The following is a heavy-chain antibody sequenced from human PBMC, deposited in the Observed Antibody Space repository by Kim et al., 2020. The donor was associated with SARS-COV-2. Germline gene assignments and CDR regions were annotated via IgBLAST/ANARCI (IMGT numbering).Heavy chain of an antibody. CDR3: AKPMETMVTTNLGYYFDY. J-gene: IGHJ4*02. CDR1: GFTFSNYG. CDR2: ISYDGSSK. V-gene: IGHV3-30*18. D-gene: IGHD4-17*01. Sequence: GGSLRLSCVASGFTFSNYGMHWVRQAPGKGLEWVADISYDGSSKYYADSVKGRFTISRDSSKSTLYLLMNSLRPEDTAVYYCAKPMETMVTTNLGYYFDYWGQVTLVTVSS.